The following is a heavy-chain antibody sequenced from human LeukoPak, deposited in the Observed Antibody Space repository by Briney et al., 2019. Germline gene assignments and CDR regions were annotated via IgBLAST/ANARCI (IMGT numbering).Heavy chain of an antibody. J-gene: IGHJ5*02. Sequence: SETQSLTCTVSGGSISSSSYYWGWIRQPPGKGLEWIGSIYYSGSTYYNPSLKSRVTISVDTSKNQFSLKLSSVTAADTAVYYCARVTILNWFDPWGQGTLVTVSS. CDR1: GGSISSSSYY. V-gene: IGHV4-39*07. CDR3: ARVTILNWFDP. D-gene: IGHD3-3*01. CDR2: IYYSGST.